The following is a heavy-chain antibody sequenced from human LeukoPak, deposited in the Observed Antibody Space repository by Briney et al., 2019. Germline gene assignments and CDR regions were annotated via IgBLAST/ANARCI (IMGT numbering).Heavy chain of an antibody. Sequence: SETLPLTCAVYGGSFSGYYWSWIRQPPGKGLEWIGEINHSGSTNYNPSLKSRVTISVDTSKNQFSLKLSSVTAADTAVYYCARGDVLRLLYPSTRGNWFDPWGQGTLVTVSS. CDR2: INHSGST. CDR1: GGSFSGYY. D-gene: IGHD2/OR15-2a*01. V-gene: IGHV4-34*01. J-gene: IGHJ5*02. CDR3: ARGDVLRLLYPSTRGNWFDP.